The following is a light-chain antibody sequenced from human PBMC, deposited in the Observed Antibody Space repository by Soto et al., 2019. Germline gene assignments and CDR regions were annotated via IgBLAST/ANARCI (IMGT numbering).Light chain of an antibody. CDR2: DAS. J-gene: IGKJ1*01. Sequence: EVVLTPSPATLSLSPGERATLSCRASQSVSYYLAWYQQKPGQAPRLLIYDASKRATGVPARFTGSGSVTDFTLTISSLEPEDFAVYFCQQRSDWRTFGPRTKVDIK. V-gene: IGKV3-11*01. CDR3: QQRSDWRT. CDR1: QSVSYY.